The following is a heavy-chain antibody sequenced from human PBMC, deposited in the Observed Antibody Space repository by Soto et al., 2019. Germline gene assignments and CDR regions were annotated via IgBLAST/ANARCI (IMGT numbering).Heavy chain of an antibody. D-gene: IGHD6-13*01. Sequence: GGSLRLSCAASGFTFSSYSMNWVRQAPGKGLEWVSSISSSSSYIYYADSVKGRFTISRDNAKNSLYLQMNSLRAEDTAVYYCARDQPDSSSWPGDAFDIWGQGTMVTVSS. V-gene: IGHV3-21*01. CDR3: ARDQPDSSSWPGDAFDI. CDR2: ISSSSSYI. CDR1: GFTFSSYS. J-gene: IGHJ3*02.